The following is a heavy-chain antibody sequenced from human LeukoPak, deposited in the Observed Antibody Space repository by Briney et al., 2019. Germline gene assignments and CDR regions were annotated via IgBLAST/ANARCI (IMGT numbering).Heavy chain of an antibody. Sequence: SETLSLTCIVSGGAITSHYWTWIRQSPVKGLEWIGDISNSVSASYNPSLKSRVTISIDTYKNQFSLKLSSVTAADTAVYYCGRDALVGYFSYYYMDVWGKGTTVTVSS. CDR1: GGAITSHY. V-gene: IGHV4-59*11. J-gene: IGHJ6*03. D-gene: IGHD2-15*01. CDR3: GRDALVGYFSYYYMDV. CDR2: ISNSVSA.